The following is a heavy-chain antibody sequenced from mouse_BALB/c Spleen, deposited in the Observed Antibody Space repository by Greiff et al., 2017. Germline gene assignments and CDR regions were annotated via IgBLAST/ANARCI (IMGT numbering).Heavy chain of an antibody. Sequence: QVQLQQSAAELARPGASVKMSCKASGYTFTSYTMHWVKQRPGQGLEWIGYINPSSGYTEYNQKFKDKTTLTADKSSSTAYMQLSSLTSEDSAVYYCARKQGNWYYFDYWGQGTTLTVSS. CDR1: GYTFTSYT. CDR2: INPSSGYT. V-gene: IGHV1-4*02. D-gene: IGHD2-1*01. CDR3: ARKQGNWYYFDY. J-gene: IGHJ2*01.